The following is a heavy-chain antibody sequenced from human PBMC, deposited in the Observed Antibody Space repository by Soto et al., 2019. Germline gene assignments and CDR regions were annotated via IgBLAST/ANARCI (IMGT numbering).Heavy chain of an antibody. Sequence: QVQLVQSGAEVKKPGASVKVSCKASGYTFTSYGISWVRQAPGQGLEWMVWISAYNGNTNYAQKLQGRVTMTTGTSKSTADMELRSLRSDDTAVYYCARDGVRFAGTKPFDYWGQGNLVTGSS. J-gene: IGHJ4*02. CDR2: ISAYNGNT. CDR1: GYTFTSYG. D-gene: IGHD6-13*01. CDR3: ARDGVRFAGTKPFDY. V-gene: IGHV1-18*01.